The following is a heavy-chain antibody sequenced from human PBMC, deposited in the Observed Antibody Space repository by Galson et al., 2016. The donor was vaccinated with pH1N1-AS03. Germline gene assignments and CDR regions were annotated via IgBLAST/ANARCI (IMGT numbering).Heavy chain of an antibody. V-gene: IGHV6-1*01. CDR1: GDSVSSNSVA. CDR2: TYYRSRWYN. J-gene: IGHJ6*02. D-gene: IGHD5/OR15-5a*01. CDR3: ARGRSSAMDV. Sequence: CAISGDSVSSNSVAWNWIRQSPSRGLEWLGRTYYRSRWYNDYALSVKSRITINPDTSKNQFSLHLNSVTSEDTAAYYCARGRSSAMDVWGQGTTVTVSS.